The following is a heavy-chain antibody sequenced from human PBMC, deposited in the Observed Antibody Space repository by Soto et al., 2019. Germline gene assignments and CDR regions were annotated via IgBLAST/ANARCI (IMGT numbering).Heavy chain of an antibody. D-gene: IGHD3-9*01. Sequence: ASETLSLTCTVSGGSISGYYWSWIRQPPGKGLEYIGYIYYRGSANYNPSLKSRVTMSVDTSRNLFSLNLRSVTAADTAVYYCARVSIRFSTYYFEQWGQGSPVTVSS. CDR2: IYYRGSA. CDR3: ARVSIRFSTYYFEQ. CDR1: GGSISGYY. V-gene: IGHV4-59*01. J-gene: IGHJ4*02.